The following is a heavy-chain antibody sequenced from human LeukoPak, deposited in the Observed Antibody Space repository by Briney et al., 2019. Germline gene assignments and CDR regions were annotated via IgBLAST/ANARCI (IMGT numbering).Heavy chain of an antibody. V-gene: IGHV1-2*02. CDR3: ARDEGTVTTFGFDY. CDR1: GYTFTGYY. D-gene: IGHD4-17*01. Sequence: ASVKVSCKASGYTFTGYYMHWVRQAPGQGLEWMGWINPNSGGTNYAQKFQGRVTMTRDTSISTAYMELSRLRSDDTAVYYCARDEGTVTTFGFDYWGQGTLVTVSS. J-gene: IGHJ4*02. CDR2: INPNSGGT.